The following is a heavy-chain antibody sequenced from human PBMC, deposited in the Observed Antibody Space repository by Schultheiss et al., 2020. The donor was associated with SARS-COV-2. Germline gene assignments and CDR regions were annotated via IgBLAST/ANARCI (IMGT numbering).Heavy chain of an antibody. J-gene: IGHJ6*02. V-gene: IGHV4-38-2*01. Sequence: SETLSLTCAVSGYSISSGYYWGWIRQPPGKGLGWIGSIYHSGSTYYNPSLKSRVTISVDTSKNQFSLKLSSVTAADTAVYYCARRGNMITFGGVPNYGMDVWGQGTTVTVSS. D-gene: IGHD3-16*01. CDR1: GYSISSGYY. CDR2: IYHSGST. CDR3: ARRGNMITFGGVPNYGMDV.